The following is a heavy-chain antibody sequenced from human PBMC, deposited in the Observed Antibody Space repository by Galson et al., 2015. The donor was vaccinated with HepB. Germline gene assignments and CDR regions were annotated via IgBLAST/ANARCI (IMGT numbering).Heavy chain of an antibody. CDR1: GGSISSYY. Sequence: LSLTCTVSGGSISSYYWSWIRQPPGKGLEWIGEIYHSGSTNYNPSLKSRVTISVDKSKNQFSLKLSSVTAADTAVYYCARGRSSGPVDYWGQGTLVTVSS. CDR3: ARGRSSGPVDY. J-gene: IGHJ4*02. V-gene: IGHV4-59*12. D-gene: IGHD6-19*01. CDR2: IYHSGST.